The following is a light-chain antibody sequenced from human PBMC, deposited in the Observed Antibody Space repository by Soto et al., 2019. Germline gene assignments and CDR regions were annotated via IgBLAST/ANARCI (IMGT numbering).Light chain of an antibody. J-gene: IGLJ3*02. CDR3: QAYDNSLGVSVL. CDR2: DTF. Sequence: QSVLTQPPSVSGAPGQTVTISCSGSSSNIGAGYDVHWYQQLPGKVPKLVIYDTFNRPSGVPDRFSGSKSGTSASLAITGLQDEDEADYYCQAYDNSLGVSVLFGGGTKLTVL. CDR1: SSNIGAGYD. V-gene: IGLV1-40*01.